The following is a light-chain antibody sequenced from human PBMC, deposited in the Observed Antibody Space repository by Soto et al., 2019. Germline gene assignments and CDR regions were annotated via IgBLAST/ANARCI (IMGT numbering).Light chain of an antibody. V-gene: IGLV3-9*01. CDR1: NIGSKN. J-gene: IGLJ2*01. Sequence: SSELTQPLSVSVALGQTARITCRGNNIGSKNVHWYQQEPGQAPVLVIHRDSNRPSGIPERFSGSNSGNTATLTISRAQAGDEADYYCQVWDSSTAVVFGGGTQLTVL. CDR3: QVWDSSTAVV. CDR2: RDS.